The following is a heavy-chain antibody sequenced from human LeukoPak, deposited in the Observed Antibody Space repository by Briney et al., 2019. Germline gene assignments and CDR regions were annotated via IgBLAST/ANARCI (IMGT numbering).Heavy chain of an antibody. Sequence: SETLSLTCAVYGENFSIYFYSWIRQPPGKGLEWIGEINHGGSTSYNPSLKSRVTISVDTSKNQFSLRLSSVTAADTAMYYCARHITVSYDAFDLWGRGTMVTVSS. CDR1: GENFSIYF. CDR3: ARHITVSYDAFDL. V-gene: IGHV4-34*01. CDR2: INHGGST. D-gene: IGHD6-19*01. J-gene: IGHJ3*01.